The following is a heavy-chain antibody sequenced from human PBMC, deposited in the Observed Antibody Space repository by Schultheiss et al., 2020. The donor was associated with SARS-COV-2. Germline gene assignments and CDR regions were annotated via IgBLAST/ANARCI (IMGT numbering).Heavy chain of an antibody. CDR2: IYHSGST. V-gene: IGHV4-34*01. D-gene: IGHD3-16*01. J-gene: IGHJ5*02. CDR3: TRGPNYVRFDP. CDR1: GGSFSGYS. Sequence: SQTLSLTCAVYGGSFSGYSWSWIRQPPGKGLEWIGYIYHSGSTNYNPSLKSRVTMSVDTSKNQFSLQLNSVTPEDTAVYYCTRGPNYVRFDPWGQGTLVTVSS.